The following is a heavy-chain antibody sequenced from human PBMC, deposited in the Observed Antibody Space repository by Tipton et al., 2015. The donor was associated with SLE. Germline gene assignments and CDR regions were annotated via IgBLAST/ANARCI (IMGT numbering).Heavy chain of an antibody. CDR1: GYSFTSYW. D-gene: IGHD2-8*02. V-gene: IGHV5-51*06. Sequence: QSGAEVKKPGESLKISCKGSGYSFTSYWIGWVRQMPGKGLEWMGIIYPGDSDPRYSQSFQGQVTISADKSISTAYLQWSSLKASDTARYYCASSLVAPENQFDYWGQGTLVTVSS. CDR2: IYPGDSDP. J-gene: IGHJ4*02. CDR3: ASSLVAPENQFDY.